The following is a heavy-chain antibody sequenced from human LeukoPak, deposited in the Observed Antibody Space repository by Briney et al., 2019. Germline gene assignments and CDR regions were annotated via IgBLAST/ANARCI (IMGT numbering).Heavy chain of an antibody. J-gene: IGHJ6*03. V-gene: IGHV3-20*04. D-gene: IGHD2-2*01. Sequence: GGSLTLSCSACGFRFDDYGVICLRHVPGKGMVWVACTNWDGASKGHADSVKGRFTNSRDNVKNFLYLQMNRLRVEDTALYFCGRVYCSTTSCYDYYDYYMDVWGKGTTVPVSS. CDR1: GFRFDDYG. CDR2: TNWDGASK. CDR3: GRVYCSTTSCYDYYDYYMDV.